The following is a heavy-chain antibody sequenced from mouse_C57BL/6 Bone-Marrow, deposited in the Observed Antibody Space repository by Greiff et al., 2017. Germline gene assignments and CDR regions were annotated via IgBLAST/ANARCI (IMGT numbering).Heavy chain of an antibody. V-gene: IGHV6-3*01. CDR1: GFTFSNYW. D-gene: IGHD1-1*01. J-gene: IGHJ1*03. CDR3: TENGSSHNWYCDV. Sequence: EVKLMESGGGLVQPGGSMKLSCVASGFTFSNYWMNWVRQSPETGLEWVAQIRLKSDNYATHYAESVKGRFTISRDDSKSSVYLQMNNLWAEDTGIYYCTENGSSHNWYCDVWGTGTTVTVSS. CDR2: IRLKSDNYAT.